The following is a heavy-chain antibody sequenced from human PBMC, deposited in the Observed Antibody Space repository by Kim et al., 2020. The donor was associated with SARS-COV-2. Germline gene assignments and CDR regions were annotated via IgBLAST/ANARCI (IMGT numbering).Heavy chain of an antibody. V-gene: IGHV3-66*01. CDR2: IYSGGST. J-gene: IGHJ6*02. Sequence: GGSLRLSCAASGFTVSSNYMNWVRQAPGKGLEWVSVIYSGGSTYYADSVKGRFTISRDNSKNTLYLQMNSLRAEDTAVYYCAREIRLTGSGYYPPGYYYGMDVWGQGTTVTVSS. D-gene: IGHD3-22*01. CDR3: AREIRLTGSGYYPPGYYYGMDV. CDR1: GFTVSSNY.